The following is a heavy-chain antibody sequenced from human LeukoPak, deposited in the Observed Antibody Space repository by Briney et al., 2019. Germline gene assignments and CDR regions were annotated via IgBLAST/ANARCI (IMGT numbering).Heavy chain of an antibody. CDR1: GFPFIKYW. CDR3: ASEGEYYFGYFH. CDR2: INQDGSEK. Sequence: GGALLLSCAASGFPFIKYWMTGVRQAPGKGLEGVANINQDGSEKNCVDSVKGRFTISRDNAKSSLYLQMNSLRAEDTAIYYCASEGEYYFGYFHWGQGSLVTVSS. D-gene: IGHD3-10*01. V-gene: IGHV3-7*01. J-gene: IGHJ4*02.